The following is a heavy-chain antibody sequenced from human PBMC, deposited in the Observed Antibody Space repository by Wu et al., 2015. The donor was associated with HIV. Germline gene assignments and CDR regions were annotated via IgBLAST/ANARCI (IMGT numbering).Heavy chain of an antibody. D-gene: IGHD3-10*01. CDR1: GYTFINYG. Sequence: QVQLVQSGTEVKKPGASVKVSCKASGYTFINYGITWVRQAPGQGLEWMGWISAYNGNTNYAQKLQGRVTMTTDTSTSTAYMELRRLRSDDTAVYYCARVRWFGESFDYWGQGTLVTVSS. CDR2: ISAYNGNT. CDR3: ARVRWFGESFDY. V-gene: IGHV1-18*01. J-gene: IGHJ4*02.